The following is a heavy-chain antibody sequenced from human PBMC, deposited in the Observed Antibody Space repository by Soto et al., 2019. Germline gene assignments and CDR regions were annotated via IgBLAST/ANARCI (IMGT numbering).Heavy chain of an antibody. V-gene: IGHV3-23*01. CDR2: IDGSGGIT. J-gene: IGHJ5*02. CDR3: VKNSGWFNT. D-gene: IGHD3-10*01. Sequence: GGSLTLSCASSGFTFGTTDMSWVRQAPGEGLEWVSTIDGSGGITYYADSVKGRFTISRDNSRNTVYLKMNSLRGDDTALYYCVKNSGWFNTWGQGALVTVCS. CDR1: GFTFGTTD.